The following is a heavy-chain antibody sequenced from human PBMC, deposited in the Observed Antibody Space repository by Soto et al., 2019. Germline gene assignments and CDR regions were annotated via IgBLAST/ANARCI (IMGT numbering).Heavy chain of an antibody. J-gene: IGHJ5*01. V-gene: IGHV1-69*02. D-gene: IGHD3-10*01. CDR3: ATSYGSGSTHFDS. CDR1: GGTFNSYT. CDR2: VNPIVGMS. Sequence: QVQLVQSGAEVKKPGSSVKVSCTASGGTFNSYTINWVRQAPGRGLEWVGRVNPIVGMSNSALKFQGRVTITADKSTSTAFMYLTSLKSGDTAVYYCATSYGSGSTHFDSWGQGTLVTVSS.